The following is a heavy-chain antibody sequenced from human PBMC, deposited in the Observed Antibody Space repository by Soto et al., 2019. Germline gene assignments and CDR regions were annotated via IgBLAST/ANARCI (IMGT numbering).Heavy chain of an antibody. V-gene: IGHV1-69*01. D-gene: IGHD5-18*01. CDR3: ASAGYSYGSDY. J-gene: IGHJ4*02. CDR1: GGTFSSYA. CDR2: IIPIFGTA. Sequence: QVQLVQSGAEVKKPGSSVKVSCKASGGTFSSYAISWVRQAPGQGLEWMGGIIPIFGTANYAQKFQGRVTITADESTSAAYMERSSLSSEDTAVYSWASAGYSYGSDYWGQGALVTVSS.